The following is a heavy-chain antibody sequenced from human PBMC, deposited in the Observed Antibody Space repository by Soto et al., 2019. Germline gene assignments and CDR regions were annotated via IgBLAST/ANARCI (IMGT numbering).Heavy chain of an antibody. V-gene: IGHV2-5*02. CDR3: AHSKTSGMRYYFDY. Sequence: QITLKESGPTLVKPTQTLTLTCTFSGFSLSTTRVGVGWIRQPPGEALEWLALLYWDDDKLYSPSLKRRLTLXXXTXXNQVVLTLTNMDPVDSATYYCAHSKTSGMRYYFDYWGQGTLVTVSS. CDR1: GFSLSTTRVG. J-gene: IGHJ4*02. CDR2: LYWDDDK.